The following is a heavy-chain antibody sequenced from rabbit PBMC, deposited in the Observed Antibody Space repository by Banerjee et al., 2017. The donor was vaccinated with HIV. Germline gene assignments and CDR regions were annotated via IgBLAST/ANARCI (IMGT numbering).Heavy chain of an antibody. V-gene: IGHV1S40*01. CDR2: IYAGSSGGT. CDR1: GFSFSSGYD. D-gene: IGHD1-1*01. J-gene: IGHJ4*01. Sequence: KETGGGLVKPGASLTLTCTASGFSFSSGYDMCWVRQAPGKGLEWIACIYAGSSGGTYYASWAKGRFTISKTSSTTVTLQMTSLTAADTATYFCARVNAGSSGYPYYFNLWGPGTLVTVS. CDR3: ARVNAGSSGYPYYFNL.